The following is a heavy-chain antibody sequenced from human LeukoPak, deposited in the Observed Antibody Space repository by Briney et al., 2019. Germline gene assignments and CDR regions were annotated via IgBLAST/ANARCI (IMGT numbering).Heavy chain of an antibody. V-gene: IGHV3-74*01. CDR1: GDSW. CDR2: IKTDGSSR. CDR3: ARGDGVVMKY. D-gene: IGHD3-3*01. J-gene: IGHJ4*02. Sequence: PGGSLRLSCEGSGDSWMHWVRQVPGKGLVWVSRIKTDGSSRSYADSVKGRFTISSDNAENMLYLQMSSLRAEDTAVYYCARGDGVVMKYWGQGTLVTVSS.